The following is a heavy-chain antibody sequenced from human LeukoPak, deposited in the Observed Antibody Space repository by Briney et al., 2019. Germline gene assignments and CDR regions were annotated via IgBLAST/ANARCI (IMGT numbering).Heavy chain of an antibody. J-gene: IGHJ5*02. V-gene: IGHV3-53*01. CDR3: ARLYSSGYAP. D-gene: IGHD6-19*01. CDR1: GFTXXSNY. Sequence: ASGFTXXSNYXXWVRQAPGKGLEWVSVIYSGGSTYYADSVKGRFTISRDNSKNALYLQMNSLRAEDTAVYYCARLYSSGYAPWGQGTLVTVSS. CDR2: IYSGGST.